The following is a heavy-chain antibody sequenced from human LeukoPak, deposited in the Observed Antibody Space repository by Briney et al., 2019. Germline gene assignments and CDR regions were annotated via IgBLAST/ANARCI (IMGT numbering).Heavy chain of an antibody. Sequence: GGSLRLSCVASGLNFGESAMHWVRQAPGKGLEWVSLISADGGSAFSADSVKGRFRISRDNSKNSLYLQMDSLRSEDTAMYYCAKESGKFDYWGQGTLVVVSS. CDR2: ISADGGSA. V-gene: IGHV3-43*02. CDR3: AKESGKFDY. J-gene: IGHJ4*02. CDR1: GLNFGESA.